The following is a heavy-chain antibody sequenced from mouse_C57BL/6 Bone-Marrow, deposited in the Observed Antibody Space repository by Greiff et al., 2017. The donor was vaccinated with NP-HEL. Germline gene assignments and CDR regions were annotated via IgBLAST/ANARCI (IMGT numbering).Heavy chain of an antibody. D-gene: IGHD2-1*01. Sequence: VQRVESGPELVKPGASVKISCKASGYAFSSSWMNWVKQRPGKGLEWIGRIYPGDGDTNYNGKFKGKATLTADKSSSTAYMQLSSLTSEDSAVYFCAKIYYGNLYYFDYWGQGTTLTVSS. V-gene: IGHV1-82*01. CDR3: AKIYYGNLYYFDY. CDR1: GYAFSSSW. J-gene: IGHJ2*01. CDR2: IYPGDGDT.